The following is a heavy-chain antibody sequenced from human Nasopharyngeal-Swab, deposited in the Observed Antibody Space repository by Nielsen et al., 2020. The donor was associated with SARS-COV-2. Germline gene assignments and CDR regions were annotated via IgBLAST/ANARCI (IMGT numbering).Heavy chain of an antibody. V-gene: IGHV3-64D*06. CDR1: GFTFSSYA. CDR2: ISSNGGST. CDR3: VKARITIFGVVISSYYYYGMDV. Sequence: GASLKISCSASGFTFSSYAMHWVRQAPGKGLESVSAISSNGGSTYYADSVKGRFTISRDNSKNTLYLQMSSLRAEDTAVYYCVKARITIFGVVISSYYYYGMDVWGQGTTVTVSS. D-gene: IGHD3-3*01. J-gene: IGHJ6*02.